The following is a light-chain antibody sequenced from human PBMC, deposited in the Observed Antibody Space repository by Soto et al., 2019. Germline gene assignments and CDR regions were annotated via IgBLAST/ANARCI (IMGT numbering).Light chain of an antibody. CDR1: SSDVGGYNY. V-gene: IGLV2-14*01. J-gene: IGLJ2*01. Sequence: ALTQPASVSGSPGQSITISCTGTSSDVGGYNYVSWYQQHPGKAPKLMIYDVSNRPSGVSNRFSGSKSGNTASLTISGLQAEDEADYYCSSYTSSSPHVVFGGGTKLTVL. CDR3: SSYTSSSPHVV. CDR2: DVS.